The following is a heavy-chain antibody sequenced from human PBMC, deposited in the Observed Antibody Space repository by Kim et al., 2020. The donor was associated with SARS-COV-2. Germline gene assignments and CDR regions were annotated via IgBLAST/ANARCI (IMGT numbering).Heavy chain of an antibody. CDR3: ARDAGDY. Sequence: YSGSTNSSPTLKSRVTIAVDTSKTQFSLKLSSVTAADTAVYYCARDAGDYWGQGTLVTVSS. CDR2: YSGST. V-gene: IGHV4-59*01. J-gene: IGHJ4*02.